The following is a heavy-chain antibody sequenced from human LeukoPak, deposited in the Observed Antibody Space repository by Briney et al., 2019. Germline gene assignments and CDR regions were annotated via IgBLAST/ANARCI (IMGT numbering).Heavy chain of an antibody. J-gene: IGHJ4*02. CDR3: AQEVREPLGGH. CDR1: GFTFYTYA. Sequence: GGSLRLSCAASGFTFYTYAVSWVRQAPGKGLEWVSGISASGGSTYYADSVKGRFTISRDNSRNTLFLQMNSLRVDDTALYYCAQEVREPLGGHWGQGTLVTVSS. D-gene: IGHD1-26*01. V-gene: IGHV3-23*01. CDR2: ISASGGST.